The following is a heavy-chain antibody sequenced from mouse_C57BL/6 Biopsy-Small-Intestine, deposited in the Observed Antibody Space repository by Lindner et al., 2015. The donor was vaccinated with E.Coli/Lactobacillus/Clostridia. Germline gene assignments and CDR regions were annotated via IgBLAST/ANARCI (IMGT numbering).Heavy chain of an antibody. CDR1: GYTFTDYY. D-gene: IGHD2-1*01. J-gene: IGHJ4*01. V-gene: IGHV1S136*01. Sequence: VQLQESGPELVKPGASVKMSCKASGYTFTDYYMNWVKQKPGQGLEWIGYIYPYNDVTEYNERFRGRATLTSDKSSSTAYMELSSLTSEDSAVYYCTRWYDGNFYYTMDYWGQGTSVTVSS. CDR3: TRWYDGNFYYTMDY. CDR2: IYPYNDVT.